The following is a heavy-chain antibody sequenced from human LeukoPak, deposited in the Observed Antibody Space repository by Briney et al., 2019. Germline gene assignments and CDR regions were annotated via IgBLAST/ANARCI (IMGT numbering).Heavy chain of an antibody. J-gene: IGHJ4*02. V-gene: IGHV3-15*01. CDR3: TTDYVWGSYREAY. CDR2: IKSKTDGGTT. Sequence: GGSLRLSCAASGFTFSNAWMSWVRQAPGKGLEWVGRIKSKTDGGTTDYAEPVKGRFTISRDDSKNTLYLQMNSLKTEDTAVYYCTTDYVWGSYREAYWGQGTLVTVSS. CDR1: GFTFSNAW. D-gene: IGHD3-16*02.